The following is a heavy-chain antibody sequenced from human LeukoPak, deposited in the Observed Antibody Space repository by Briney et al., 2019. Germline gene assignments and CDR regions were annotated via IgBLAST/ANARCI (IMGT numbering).Heavy chain of an antibody. CDR1: RFTXXXYS. CDR3: AKEGSSGLYFDY. D-gene: IGHD6-19*01. CDR2: INSGSSTI. J-gene: IGHJ4*02. V-gene: IGHV3-48*01. Sequence: SRFTXXXYSXXXVRQAPGKGLEWVSYINSGSSTIYYADSVKGRFTISRDNAKNSLYLQMNSLRGEDTAVYYCAKEGSSGLYFDYWGQGILVTVSS.